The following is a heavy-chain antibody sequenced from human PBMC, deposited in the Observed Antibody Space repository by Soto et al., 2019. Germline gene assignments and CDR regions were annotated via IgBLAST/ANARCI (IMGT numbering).Heavy chain of an antibody. CDR1: GGSVSSGSYY. V-gene: IGHV4-61*01. CDR2: IYYSGST. D-gene: IGHD3-10*01. Sequence: QVQLQESGPGLVKPSETLSLTCTVSGGSVSSGSYYWSWIRQPPGKGLEWIGYIYYSGSTNYNPSRKRRVTMSIDTSKHQFALKLNSVTAADNAVYSCATSIRSWSYSYYYYPMDVWGQGTTVTVYS. CDR3: ATSIRSWSYSYYYYPMDV. J-gene: IGHJ6*02.